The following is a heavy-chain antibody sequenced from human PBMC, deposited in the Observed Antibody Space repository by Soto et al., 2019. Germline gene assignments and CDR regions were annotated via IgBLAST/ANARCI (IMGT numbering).Heavy chain of an antibody. V-gene: IGHV3-66*01. CDR3: ARNIPVTTLGY. J-gene: IGHJ4*02. Sequence: EVQLVESGGGLVQPGGSLRLSCAASGFSVSNNYMSWVRQAPGKGLEWVSLIYSGGDTYYVDSVKGRFSISRDSSKNTLYLQMNSLVAEDSAVYYCARNIPVTTLGYWGQGTVVTVAS. CDR1: GFSVSNNY. CDR2: IYSGGDT. D-gene: IGHD4-17*01.